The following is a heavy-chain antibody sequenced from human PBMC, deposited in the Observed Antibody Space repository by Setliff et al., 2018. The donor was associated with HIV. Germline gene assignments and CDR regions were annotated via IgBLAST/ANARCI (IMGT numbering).Heavy chain of an antibody. V-gene: IGHV3-48*01. CDR3: VRKLRPGHGVDV. Sequence: PGGSLRLSCEASGFTFSTYGMNWVRHAPGKGLEWVAQISSSGFPIYYADSVRGRFTASRDNGKNSLFLQMNSLRAEDTAVYYCVRKLRPGHGVDVWGQGTTVTVSS. CDR2: ISSSGFPI. D-gene: IGHD3-10*01. J-gene: IGHJ6*02. CDR1: GFTFSTYG.